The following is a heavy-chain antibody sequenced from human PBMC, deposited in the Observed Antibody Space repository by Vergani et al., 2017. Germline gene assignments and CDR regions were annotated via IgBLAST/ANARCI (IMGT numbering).Heavy chain of an antibody. CDR1: GYTFTSYA. Sequence: QVQLVQSGSELKKPGASVKVSCKASGYTFTSYAMNWVRQAPGQGLEWMGWINTNTGNPTYAQGFTGRFVFSLDTSVSTAYLQISSLKAEDTAVYYCARVEMSWFGELLSSSPAYYYGMDVWGQGTTVTVSS. CDR3: ARVEMSWFGELLSSSPAYYYGMDV. D-gene: IGHD3-10*01. V-gene: IGHV7-4-1*02. J-gene: IGHJ6*02. CDR2: INTNTGNP.